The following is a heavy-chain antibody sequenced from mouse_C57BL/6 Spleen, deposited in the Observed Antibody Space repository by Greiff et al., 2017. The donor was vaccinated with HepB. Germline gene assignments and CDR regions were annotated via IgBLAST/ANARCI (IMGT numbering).Heavy chain of an antibody. Sequence: EVQLQQSGPELVKPGASVKMSCKASGYTFTDYKMHWVKQSPGKSLEWIGYINPNNGGTSYNQKFKGTSTLTVNKSSSTAYMERRSLTSEESAVYYCARRALSITTVDAMDYWAQGTPVTFS. CDR2: INPNNGGT. CDR1: GYTFTDYK. V-gene: IGHV1-22*01. CDR3: ARRALSITTVDAMDY. J-gene: IGHJ4*01. D-gene: IGHD1-1*01.